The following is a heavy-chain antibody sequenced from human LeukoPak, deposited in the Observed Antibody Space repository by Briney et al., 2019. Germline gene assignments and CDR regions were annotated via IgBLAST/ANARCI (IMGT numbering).Heavy chain of an antibody. Sequence: PSETLSLTCAVYGGSFSGCYWSWIRQPPGKGLEGIGEINHSGSTNYNPSRKSRVTISVDTSKNQFSLKLSSVTAADTAVYYCARGQGYSYGYWGQGTLVTVSS. J-gene: IGHJ4*02. CDR3: ARGQGYSYGY. V-gene: IGHV4-34*01. D-gene: IGHD5-18*01. CDR1: GGSFSGCY. CDR2: INHSGST.